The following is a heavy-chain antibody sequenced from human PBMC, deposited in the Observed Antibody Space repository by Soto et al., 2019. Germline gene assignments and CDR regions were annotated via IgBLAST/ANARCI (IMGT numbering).Heavy chain of an antibody. V-gene: IGHV1-24*01. D-gene: IGHD6-6*01. CDR2: FDPEDGET. CDR1: GYTLTELS. CDR3: ATCSSSSGPFDY. J-gene: IGHJ4*02. Sequence: ASVKVSCKVSGYTLTELSMHWVRQAPGKGLEWMGGFDPEDGETIYAQKFQGRVTMTEDTSTDTAYMELSSLRSEDTAVYYCATCSSSSGPFDYWGQGTLVPSPQ.